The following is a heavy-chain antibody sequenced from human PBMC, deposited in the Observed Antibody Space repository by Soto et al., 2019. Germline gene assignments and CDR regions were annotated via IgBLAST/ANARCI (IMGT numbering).Heavy chain of an antibody. V-gene: IGHV3-30-3*01. D-gene: IGHD2-21*02. J-gene: IGHJ4*02. CDR2: ISYDGSNK. CDR1: GFTFSSYA. CDR3: ARSIVVVTALDY. Sequence: GGSLRLSCAASGFTFSSYAMHWVRQAPGKGLEWVAVISYDGSNKYYADSVKGRFTISRDNSKNTLYLQMNSLRSEDTAVYYCARSIVVVTALDYWGQGTLVTVSS.